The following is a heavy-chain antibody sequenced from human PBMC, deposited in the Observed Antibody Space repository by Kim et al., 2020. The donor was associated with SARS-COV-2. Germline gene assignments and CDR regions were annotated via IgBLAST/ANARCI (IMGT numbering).Heavy chain of an antibody. CDR2: ISYDGSNK. D-gene: IGHD3-10*01. CDR3: AKDRGVKKYFDY. J-gene: IGHJ4*02. Sequence: GGSLRLSCAASGFTFSSYGMHWVRQAPGKGLEWVAVISYDGSNKYYADSVKGRFSISRDNSKNTLYLQMNSLRAEDTAVYYCAKDRGVKKYFDYWGQGTLVTVSS. CDR1: GFTFSSYG. V-gene: IGHV3-30*18.